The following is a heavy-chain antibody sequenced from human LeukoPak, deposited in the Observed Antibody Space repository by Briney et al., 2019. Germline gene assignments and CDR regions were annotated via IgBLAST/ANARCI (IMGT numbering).Heavy chain of an antibody. V-gene: IGHV3-9*01. CDR1: GFTFDHYA. J-gene: IGHJ3*01. Sequence: GRSLRLSCAASGFTFDHYAIHWVRQVPGKGLEWVSGISWNSFKIAYVDSVKGRFIISRDKAENSVYLQMNSLAREDTAMYFCVRDKHPTLASGYAFDLWGQGTMVTVAS. CDR2: ISWNSFKI. CDR3: VRDKHPTLASGYAFDL. D-gene: IGHD1-1*01.